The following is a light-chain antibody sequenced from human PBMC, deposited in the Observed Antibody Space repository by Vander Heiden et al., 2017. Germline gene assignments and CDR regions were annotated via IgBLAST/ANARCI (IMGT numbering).Light chain of an antibody. J-gene: IGLJ2*01. CDR2: DVS. V-gene: IGLV2-14*01. CDR3: SSYTSSSTLV. CDR1: SSDVGGYKY. Sequence: QSALTQPASVSGSPGQSITISCTGTSSDVGGYKYVSWYQQYPGKAPKLMIYDVSNRPSGVSNRFSGSKSGNTASLTISGLQAEDEADYYCSSYTSSSTLVFAGGTKLTVL.